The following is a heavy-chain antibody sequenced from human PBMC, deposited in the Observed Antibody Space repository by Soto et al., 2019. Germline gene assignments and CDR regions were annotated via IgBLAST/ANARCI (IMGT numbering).Heavy chain of an antibody. D-gene: IGHD3-10*01. CDR1: GGSISSGGYY. CDR3: ATHARSQLWFGEFLF. Sequence: SETLSLTCTVSGGSISSGGYYWSWIRQHPGKGLEWIGYIYYSGSTYYNPSLKSRVTISVDTSKNQFSLKLSSVTAADTAVYYCATHARSQLWFGEFLFWGQGTMVT. CDR2: IYYSGST. J-gene: IGHJ3*01. V-gene: IGHV4-31*03.